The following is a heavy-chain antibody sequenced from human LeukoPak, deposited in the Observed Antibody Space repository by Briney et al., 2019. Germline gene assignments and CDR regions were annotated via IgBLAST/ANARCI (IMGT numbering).Heavy chain of an antibody. Sequence: GGSLRLFCGASGFTFSSYAMSWVRQAPGKGLEWVSAISGSGGSTYYADSVKGRFTISRDNSKNTLYLQMNSLRAEDTAVYYCAKGKTYYYDSSGYGFDYWGQGTLVTVSS. D-gene: IGHD3-22*01. CDR2: ISGSGGST. CDR3: AKGKTYYYDSSGYGFDY. CDR1: GFTFSSYA. J-gene: IGHJ4*02. V-gene: IGHV3-23*01.